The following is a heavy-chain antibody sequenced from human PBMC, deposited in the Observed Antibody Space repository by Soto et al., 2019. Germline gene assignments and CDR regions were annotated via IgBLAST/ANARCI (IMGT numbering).Heavy chain of an antibody. J-gene: IGHJ4*02. V-gene: IGHV4-31*03. D-gene: IGHD5-12*01. CDR1: GGYISGGGYY. CDR3: ARGGNRWDY. Sequence: TLCLTCSVSGGYISGGGYYWSWIRQHPGKGLEWIGYIYYSGSTYYNPSLKSRVTISVDTSKNQFSLKLSSVTAADTALYYCARGGNRWDYWGQGTLVTVSS. CDR2: IYYSGST.